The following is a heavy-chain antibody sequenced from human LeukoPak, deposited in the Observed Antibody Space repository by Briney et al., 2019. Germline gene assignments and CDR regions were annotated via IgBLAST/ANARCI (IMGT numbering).Heavy chain of an antibody. J-gene: IGHJ4*02. D-gene: IGHD6-19*01. CDR1: GGSISTYY. CDR3: ARQGIAVAGTHFDY. Sequence: SETLSLTCTVSGGSISTYYWSWIRQPAVKGLEWIGRIYTSGSTNYNPSLKSRVTMSVDTSKNQFSLKLNSVTAADTAVYYCARQGIAVAGTHFDYWGQGTLVTVSS. V-gene: IGHV4-4*07. CDR2: IYTSGST.